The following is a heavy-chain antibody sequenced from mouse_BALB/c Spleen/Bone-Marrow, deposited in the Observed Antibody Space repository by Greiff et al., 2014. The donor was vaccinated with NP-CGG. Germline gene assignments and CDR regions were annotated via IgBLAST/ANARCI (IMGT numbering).Heavy chain of an antibody. J-gene: IGHJ4*01. D-gene: IGHD2-10*01. CDR2: IDPANGFA. Sequence: VQLQQSGAELVKPGATVKLFCTASGFNVKDTYIHWVNQRPEQGLEWIGRIDPANGFAKYDPKFQGKATITADTSSNTAYLHLSSLTSKDTAVYYCARAYYGNYPYVMDYWGQGTSVTVSS. V-gene: IGHV14-3*02. CDR3: ARAYYGNYPYVMDY. CDR1: GFNVKDTY.